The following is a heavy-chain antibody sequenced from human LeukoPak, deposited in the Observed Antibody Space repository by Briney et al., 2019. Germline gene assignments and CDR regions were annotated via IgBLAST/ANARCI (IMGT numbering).Heavy chain of an antibody. V-gene: IGHV1-69*05. CDR1: GGTFSSYA. Sequence: SVKVSCKASGGTFSSYAISWVRQAPGQGLEWMGGIIPIFGTANYAQKFQGRVTITTDESTSTAYMELSSLRSEDTAVYYCASYSSVATALDYWGQGTLVTVSS. D-gene: IGHD6-13*01. J-gene: IGHJ4*02. CDR2: IIPIFGTA. CDR3: ASYSSVATALDY.